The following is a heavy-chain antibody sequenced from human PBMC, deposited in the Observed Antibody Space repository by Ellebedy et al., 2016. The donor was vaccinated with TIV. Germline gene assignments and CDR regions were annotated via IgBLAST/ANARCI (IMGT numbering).Heavy chain of an antibody. CDR3: ARDQGWAEPGSTRFDY. CDR2: IKQDGSDE. Sequence: GESLKISCVASGINFRGYWMSWLRQAPGKRLEWVANIKQDGSDEYYVDSVKGRFTISRDNAKNSLYLQMSSLRAEDTAVYYCARDQGWAEPGSTRFDYWGQGTLVTVSS. D-gene: IGHD6-19*01. V-gene: IGHV3-7*01. CDR1: GINFRGYW. J-gene: IGHJ4*02.